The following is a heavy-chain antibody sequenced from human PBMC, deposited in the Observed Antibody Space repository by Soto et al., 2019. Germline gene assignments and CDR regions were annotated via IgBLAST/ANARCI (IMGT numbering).Heavy chain of an antibody. D-gene: IGHD4-17*01. J-gene: IGHJ2*01. Sequence: QITLKESGPTLVKPTQTLTLTCTFSGFSLSTSGVGVGWIRQPPGKALEWLALIYWNDDKRYSPSLKSRLTITKDTSKNLVVLTMTNMDPVDTATYYCAHRPGLRDYGAPYWYFDLWGRGTLVTVSS. CDR3: AHRPGLRDYGAPYWYFDL. CDR1: GFSLSTSGVG. CDR2: IYWNDDK. V-gene: IGHV2-5*01.